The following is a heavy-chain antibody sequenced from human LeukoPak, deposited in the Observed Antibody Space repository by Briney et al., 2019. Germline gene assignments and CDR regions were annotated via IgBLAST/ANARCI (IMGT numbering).Heavy chain of an antibody. D-gene: IGHD2-15*01. CDR3: ARAGGVYCSGGSCRYYYYGMDV. CDR1: GFTFSDYY. Sequence: GGSLRLSCAASGFTFSDYYMSWIRQAPGKGLEWVSSISSSSSYIYYADSVKGRFTISRDNAKNSLYLQMNSLRAEDTAVYYCARAGGVYCSGGSCRYYYYGMDVWGQGTTVTVSS. V-gene: IGHV3-11*06. J-gene: IGHJ6*02. CDR2: ISSSSSYI.